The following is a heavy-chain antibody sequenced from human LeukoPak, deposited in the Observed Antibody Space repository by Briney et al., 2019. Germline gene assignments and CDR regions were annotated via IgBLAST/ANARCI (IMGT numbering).Heavy chain of an antibody. CDR3: GRQFCSIPSCLNS. CDR1: GFTFNTYS. CDR2: ITSSSSYI. Sequence: PGGSLRLSCAASGFTFNTYSMNWVRQAPGKGLEWVSSITSSSSYIYYADSVKGRFTISRDNAKNSLYLQMNSLRAEDTAVYYCGRQFCSIPSCLNSGGKGPLVT. V-gene: IGHV3-21*01. D-gene: IGHD2-2*01. J-gene: IGHJ5*01.